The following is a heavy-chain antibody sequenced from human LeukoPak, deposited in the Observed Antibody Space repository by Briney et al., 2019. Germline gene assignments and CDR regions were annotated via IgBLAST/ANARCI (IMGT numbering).Heavy chain of an antibody. V-gene: IGHV4-59*01. CDR1: GGSISSYY. J-gene: IGHJ3*01. Sequence: SETLSLTCTVSGGSISSYYWSWIRQPPGKGLEWIGHIYYSGSTNYNPSLKSRVTISVDTSKNQFSLKLSSLTAADTAVYYCASPRTTRDGFGFWGQGTLVTVSS. CDR3: ASPRTTRDGFGF. D-gene: IGHD1-1*01. CDR2: IYYSGST.